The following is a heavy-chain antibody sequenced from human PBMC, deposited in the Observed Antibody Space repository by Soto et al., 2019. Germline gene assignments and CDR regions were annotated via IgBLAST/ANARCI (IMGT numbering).Heavy chain of an antibody. V-gene: IGHV3-74*01. CDR2: INTDGSST. D-gene: IGHD3-9*01. Sequence: EVQLVESGGGLVQPGGSLRLSCADSGFSFSSYWMHCVRQGPGKGLVWVSRINTDGSSTNYADSVKGRFTISRDNAKNTLYLQMNSLRAEDTAVYYCARSPGGYYIDGGQGTMVTVSS. CDR3: ARSPGGYYID. J-gene: IGHJ3*01. CDR1: GFSFSSYW.